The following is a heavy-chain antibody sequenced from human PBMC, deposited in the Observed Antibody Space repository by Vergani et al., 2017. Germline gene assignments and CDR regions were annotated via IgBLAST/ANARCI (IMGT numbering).Heavy chain of an antibody. CDR1: EFTFSNYA. V-gene: IGHV3-23*01. D-gene: IGHD4-17*01. CDR3: ARDPTVTTYYYYYYYGMDV. Sequence: EVQLLESGGGLVQPGGSLRLTCAASEFTFSNYAMNWVRQAPGKGLEWVSGISGSGVSAYYTDSVKGRFTISRDNAKNSLYLQMNSLRAEDTAVYYCARDPTVTTYYYYYYYGMDVWGQGTTVTVSS. CDR2: ISGSGVSA. J-gene: IGHJ6*02.